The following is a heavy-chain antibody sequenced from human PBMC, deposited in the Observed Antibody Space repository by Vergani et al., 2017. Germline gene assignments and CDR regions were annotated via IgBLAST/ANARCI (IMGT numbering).Heavy chain of an antibody. CDR3: ARRLNGYSYGPVAFDI. Sequence: QLQLQKSGPGLVKPSETLSLTCTVSGGSISSSSYYWGWIRQPPGKGLEWIGSIFYSGSTYNNPSLKSRVTIFVDASKNQFSLKLTSVTAADTAVYYCARRLNGYSYGPVAFDIWGQGTMVTVSS. CDR1: GGSISSSSYY. D-gene: IGHD5-18*01. J-gene: IGHJ3*02. V-gene: IGHV4-39*01. CDR2: IFYSGST.